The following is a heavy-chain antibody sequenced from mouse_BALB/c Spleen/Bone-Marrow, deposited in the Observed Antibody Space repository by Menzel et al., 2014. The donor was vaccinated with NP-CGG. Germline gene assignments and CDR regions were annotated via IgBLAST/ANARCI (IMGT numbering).Heavy chain of an antibody. CDR3: ARRDYAMDY. CDR2: INPGSGGT. V-gene: IGHV1-54*01. J-gene: IGHJ4*01. CDR1: GYAFTNYL. Sequence: QLQQSGAELVRPGTSVKVSCKASGYAFTNYLIEWVKQRPGQGLEWIGVINPGSGGTNYNEKFKGKATLTADKSSSTAYMQLSSLTSDDSAVYFCARRDYAMDYWGQGTSVTVSS.